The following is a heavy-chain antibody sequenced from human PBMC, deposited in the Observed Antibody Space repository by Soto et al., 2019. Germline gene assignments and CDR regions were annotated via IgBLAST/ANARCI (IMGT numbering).Heavy chain of an antibody. CDR2: SSYDGRET. V-gene: IGHV3-30*03. CDR1: DFVFSSYG. Sequence: GSLRLSCAASDFVFSSYGIHWVRQAPGKGLEWVAASSYDGRETFYADSAKGRFTVSKEMSKNTAFLQMNALRHEDTAVYFCARDSGWPILNFDNWGQGTPVTVSS. CDR3: ARDSGWPILNFDN. J-gene: IGHJ4*02. D-gene: IGHD3-10*01.